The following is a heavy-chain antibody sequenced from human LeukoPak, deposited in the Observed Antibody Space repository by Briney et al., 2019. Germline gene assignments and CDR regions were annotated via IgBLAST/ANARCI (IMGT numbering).Heavy chain of an antibody. CDR2: INHSGST. Sequence: PSETLSLTCAVYGGSFSGYYWSWIRQPPGKGLEWIGEINHSGSTYYNPSLKSRVTISVDTSKNQFSLKLSSVTAADTAVYYCASDSGYDPPNYWGQGTLVTVSS. V-gene: IGHV4-34*01. CDR3: ASDSGYDPPNY. CDR1: GGSFSGYY. D-gene: IGHD5-12*01. J-gene: IGHJ4*02.